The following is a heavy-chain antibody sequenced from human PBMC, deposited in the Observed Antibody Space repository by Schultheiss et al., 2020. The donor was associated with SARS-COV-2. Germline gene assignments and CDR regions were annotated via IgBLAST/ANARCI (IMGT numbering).Heavy chain of an antibody. Sequence: SETLSLTCAVYGGSFSGYYWSWIRQPAGKGLEWIGRIYTSGSTNYNPSLKSRVTMSVDTSKNQFSLKLSSVTAADTAVYYCARGAHGYYYGMDVWGQGTTVTVSS. D-gene: IGHD1-26*01. J-gene: IGHJ6*02. CDR2: IYTSGST. CDR3: ARGAHGYYYGMDV. V-gene: IGHV4-59*10. CDR1: GGSFSGYY.